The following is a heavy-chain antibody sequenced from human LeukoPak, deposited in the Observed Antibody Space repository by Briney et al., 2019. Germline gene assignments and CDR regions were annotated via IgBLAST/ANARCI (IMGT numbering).Heavy chain of an antibody. J-gene: IGHJ4*02. D-gene: IGHD2-2*01. Sequence: ASVKVSCKASGYTFTSYDINWVRQASGQGLEWMGYMNPNSGYTDYVQKLQGRVTMTTDTSTSTAYMELRSLRSDDTAVYYCARSYCSSTSCYGSPLEYWGLGTLVNVSS. CDR1: GYTFTSYD. CDR3: ARSYCSSTSCYGSPLEY. V-gene: IGHV1-8*01. CDR2: MNPNSGYT.